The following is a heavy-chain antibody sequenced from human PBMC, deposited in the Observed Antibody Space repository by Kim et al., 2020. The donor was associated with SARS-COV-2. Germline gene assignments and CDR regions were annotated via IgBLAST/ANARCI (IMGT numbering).Heavy chain of an antibody. CDR2: INTNTGNP. D-gene: IGHD1-26*01. Sequence: ASVKVSCKASGYTFTSYAMNWVRQAPGQGLEWMGWINTNTGNPTYAQGFTGRFVFSLDTSVSTAYLQISSLKAEDTAVYYCARVASGSYYYYYGIDVWGQGTTVTVSS. CDR1: GYTFTSYA. CDR3: ARVASGSYYYYYGIDV. J-gene: IGHJ6*02. V-gene: IGHV7-4-1*02.